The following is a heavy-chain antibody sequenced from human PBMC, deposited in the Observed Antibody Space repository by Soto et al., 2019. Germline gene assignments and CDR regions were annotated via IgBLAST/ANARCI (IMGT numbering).Heavy chain of an antibody. Sequence: QPGGSLRLSCAAAGFTFSSYAMSWVRQAPGKGLEWVSAISGSGGSTYYADSVKGRFTISRDNSKNTLYLQMNSLRAEDTAVYYCAKAQFEYSSSSVAFDIWGQGTMVTVSS. J-gene: IGHJ3*02. CDR1: GFTFSSYA. D-gene: IGHD6-6*01. CDR2: ISGSGGST. V-gene: IGHV3-23*01. CDR3: AKAQFEYSSSSVAFDI.